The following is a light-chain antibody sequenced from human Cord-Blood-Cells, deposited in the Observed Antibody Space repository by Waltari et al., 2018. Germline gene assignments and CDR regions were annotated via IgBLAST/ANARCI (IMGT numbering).Light chain of an antibody. CDR3: CSYAGSSTPYV. J-gene: IGLJ1*01. V-gene: IGLV2-23*02. CDR1: SSDVGSYNL. Sequence: QSALTQPASVSGSPGQSITISCTGTSSDVGSYNLVSWYQQHQGKAPKLMIYEVSNRPSGVSNGCSGSKSGNTASLTISGLQAEDEADYYCCSYAGSSTPYVFGTGTKVTVL. CDR2: EVS.